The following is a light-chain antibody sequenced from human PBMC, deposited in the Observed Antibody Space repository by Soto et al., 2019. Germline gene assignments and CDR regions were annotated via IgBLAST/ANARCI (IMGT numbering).Light chain of an antibody. Sequence: EIVMTQSPATLSVSPGDTATLSCSASQSLGGNLAWYQQKPGQAPRLLIFRASSRATGVPARFSASASGTEFTLTISGLQSDDFAVYYCQQYNNWPPWTFGPGTKVAIK. CDR2: RAS. J-gene: IGKJ1*01. V-gene: IGKV3-15*01. CDR1: QSLGGN. CDR3: QQYNNWPPWT.